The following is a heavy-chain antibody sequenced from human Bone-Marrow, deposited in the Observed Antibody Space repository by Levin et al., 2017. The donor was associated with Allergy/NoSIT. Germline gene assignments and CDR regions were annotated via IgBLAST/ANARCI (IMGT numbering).Heavy chain of an antibody. V-gene: IGHV3-30-3*01. Sequence: GGSLRLSCAASGFTFSSYAMHWVRQAPGKGLEWVAVISYDGSNKYYADSVKGRFTISRDNSKNTLYLQMNSLRAEDTAVYYCARDRRQWLGTPEYFQHWGQGTLVTVSS. CDR2: ISYDGSNK. CDR1: GFTFSSYA. D-gene: IGHD6-19*01. CDR3: ARDRRQWLGTPEYFQH. J-gene: IGHJ1*01.